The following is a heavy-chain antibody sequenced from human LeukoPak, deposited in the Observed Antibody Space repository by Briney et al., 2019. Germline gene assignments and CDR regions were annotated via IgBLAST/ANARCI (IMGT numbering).Heavy chain of an antibody. CDR2: IYYSGST. CDR3: ARARWDYYGSGNSYYYGTDV. D-gene: IGHD3-10*01. CDR1: GDCISRGGYY. V-gene: IGHV4-31*03. Sequence: AETLSLTCTVSGDCISRGGYYWSWIRQHPEKGLEWIGYIYYSGSTYYNPSLKSRVTISVDTSKNQFSLKLSSVTAADTAVYYCARARWDYYGSGNSYYYGTDVWGQGTTVTVSS. J-gene: IGHJ6*02.